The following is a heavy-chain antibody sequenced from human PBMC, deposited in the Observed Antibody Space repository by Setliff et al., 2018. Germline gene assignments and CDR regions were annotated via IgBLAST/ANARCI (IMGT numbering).Heavy chain of an antibody. D-gene: IGHD3-3*01. CDR2: IYHSGNT. V-gene: IGHV4-38-2*02. J-gene: IGHJ3*02. Sequence: PSETLSLTCTVSGYSISSGYYWGWIRQPPGKGLEWIGSIYHSGNTYYNPSLKSRVTISVDTSKNQFSLKLSSVTAADTAVYYCARESRATYNFWSGYYSTDAFDIWGQGTMVTVSS. CDR1: GYSISSGYY. CDR3: ARESRATYNFWSGYYSTDAFDI.